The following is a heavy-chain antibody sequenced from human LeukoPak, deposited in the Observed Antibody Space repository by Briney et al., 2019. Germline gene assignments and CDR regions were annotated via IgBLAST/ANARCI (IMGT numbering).Heavy chain of an antibody. CDR3: ARSGIYGWIFNNWFDP. V-gene: IGHV5-51*01. CDR1: GYSFTSYW. D-gene: IGHD2-2*03. CDR2: IYPGDSDT. Sequence: PGESLKISCKGSGYSFTSYWIGWVRQMLGKGLEWMGIIYPGDSDTRYSPSFQGQVTISADKSISTAYLQWSSLKASDTAMYYCARSGIYGWIFNNWFDPWGQGTLVTVSS. J-gene: IGHJ5*02.